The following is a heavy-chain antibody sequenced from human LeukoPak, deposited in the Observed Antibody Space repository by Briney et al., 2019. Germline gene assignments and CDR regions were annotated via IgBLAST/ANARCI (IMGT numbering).Heavy chain of an antibody. V-gene: IGHV3-30*04. CDR1: GFTFSSYD. Sequence: GRSLRLSCAASGFTFSSYDMHWVRQAPGKGLEWVSVISYDGSNKYYADSLKGRFTVSRDNAKNSLSLQMNSLRAEDTAVYYCARAHFWSDYYRLRGDYYYYYYMDVWLKASTVTVSS. J-gene: IGHJ6*03. CDR3: ARAHFWSDYYRLRGDYYYYYYMDV. CDR2: ISYDGSNK. D-gene: IGHD3-3*02.